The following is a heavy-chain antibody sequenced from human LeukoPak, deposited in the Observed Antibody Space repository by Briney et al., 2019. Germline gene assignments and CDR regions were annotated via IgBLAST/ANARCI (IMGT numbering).Heavy chain of an antibody. CDR3: ARVPYYDFWSGYYPSQNSLYYYGMDV. Sequence: GGSLRLSCAASGFTFSDYYMSWIRQAPGKGLEWVSYISSSGSTIYYADSVKGRFTISRVNAKNSLYLQMNSLRAEDTAVYYCARVPYYDFWSGYYPSQNSLYYYGMDVWGQGTTVTVSS. V-gene: IGHV3-11*01. CDR1: GFTFSDYY. J-gene: IGHJ6*02. D-gene: IGHD3-3*01. CDR2: ISSSGSTI.